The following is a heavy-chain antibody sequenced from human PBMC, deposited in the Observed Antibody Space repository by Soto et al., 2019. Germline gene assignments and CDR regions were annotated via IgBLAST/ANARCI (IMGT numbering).Heavy chain of an antibody. V-gene: IGHV3-11*01. J-gene: IGHJ6*03. CDR1: GFTFSDYY. Sequence: QVQLVESGGGFVKPGGSLRLSCAASGFTFSDYYMSWIRQAPGKGLEWVAYISSSGSTIYYADSVKGRFTISRDNAKNSLYLQMNSLRAEDTAVYYCARDHGDYRKYYSYYYMDVWGKGTTVTVSS. CDR3: ARDHGDYRKYYSYYYMDV. CDR2: ISSSGSTI. D-gene: IGHD4-17*01.